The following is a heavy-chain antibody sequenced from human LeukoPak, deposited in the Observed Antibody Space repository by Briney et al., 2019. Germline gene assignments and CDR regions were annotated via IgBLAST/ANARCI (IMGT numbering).Heavy chain of an antibody. J-gene: IGHJ6*02. CDR1: GVTFINYT. D-gene: IGHD3-3*01. CDR3: TRVRMARFYYGMDV. V-gene: IGHV3-21*01. CDR2: ISSSSTKI. Sequence: GGSLRLSCVGSGVTFINYTMNWVRQAPGKGLEWISSISSSSTKIYYADSVKGRFTTARDNAKKSLYLQMNSLRAEDTAVYYCTRVRMARFYYGMDVWGQGTTVTVSS.